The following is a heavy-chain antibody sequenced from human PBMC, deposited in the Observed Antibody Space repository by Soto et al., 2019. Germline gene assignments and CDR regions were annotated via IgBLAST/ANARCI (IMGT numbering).Heavy chain of an antibody. Sequence: QVQLVESGGGVVQPGRSLRLSCAASGFTFSSYGMHWVRQAPGKGLEWVAVIWYDGSNKYYADSVKGRFTISRDNSKNTLYLRMNSLRAEDRAVYYCAARRLLWFGELLDYWGQGTLVTVSS. CDR1: GFTFSSYG. J-gene: IGHJ4*02. V-gene: IGHV3-33*01. CDR2: IWYDGSNK. CDR3: AARRLLWFGELLDY. D-gene: IGHD3-10*01.